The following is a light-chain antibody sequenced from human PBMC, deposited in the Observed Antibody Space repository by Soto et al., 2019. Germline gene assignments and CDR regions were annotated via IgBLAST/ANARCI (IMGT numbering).Light chain of an antibody. CDR2: GAS. CDR1: QSISTN. CDR3: QHYNQWQNT. J-gene: IGKJ1*01. Sequence: EIVMTQSPATLSVSPGEGATLSCRASQSISTNLAWYQHKPGQTPRLLMYGASTRATGIPARFSGSGSGTEFTLTISSLQSEDFAVYYGQHYNQWQNTFGQGTKVEFK. V-gene: IGKV3-15*01.